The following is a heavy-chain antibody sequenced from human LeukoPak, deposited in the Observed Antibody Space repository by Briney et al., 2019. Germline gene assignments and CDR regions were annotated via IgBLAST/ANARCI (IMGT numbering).Heavy chain of an antibody. D-gene: IGHD1-1*01. J-gene: IGHJ4*02. Sequence: GASVTVSCKDYGYTFTRYYMHWVRQAPGQGLAWMGWINPNSGGTNYAQKFQGRGTMTRDTSISTAYMELSRLRSDDTAVYYCARDVGREYAGTTDYWGQGTLVTVSS. CDR3: ARDVGREYAGTTDY. V-gene: IGHV1-2*02. CDR1: GYTFTRYY. CDR2: INPNSGGT.